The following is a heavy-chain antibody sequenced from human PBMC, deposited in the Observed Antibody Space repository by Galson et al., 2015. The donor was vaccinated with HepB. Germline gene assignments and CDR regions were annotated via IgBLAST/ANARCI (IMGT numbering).Heavy chain of an antibody. CDR1: GDSVSSKSGA. CDR3: TSLNGDY. CDR2: TYYRSKWHN. V-gene: IGHV6-1*01. J-gene: IGHJ4*02. Sequence: CAISGDSVSSKSGAWNWIRQSPSRGLEWLGRTYYRSKWHNDYAVSVKSRITINPDTSKNQLSLQLNSVTPEDTAVYYCTSLNGDYWGQGTRVTVSS. D-gene: IGHD2-8*01.